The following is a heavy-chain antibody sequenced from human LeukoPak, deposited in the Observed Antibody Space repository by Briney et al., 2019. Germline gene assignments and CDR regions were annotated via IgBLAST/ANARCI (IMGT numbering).Heavy chain of an antibody. CDR2: IKQDGSEK. Sequence: PGGSLRLSCAASGFTFSSYWMSWVRQAPGKGLEWVANIKQDGSEKYYVDSVKGRFTISRDNAKNSLYLQMNSLRAEDTAVYYCARDQVRGIIAANYFDYWGQGTLVTVSS. D-gene: IGHD6-25*01. V-gene: IGHV3-7*01. CDR3: ARDQVRGIIAANYFDY. CDR1: GFTFSSYW. J-gene: IGHJ4*02.